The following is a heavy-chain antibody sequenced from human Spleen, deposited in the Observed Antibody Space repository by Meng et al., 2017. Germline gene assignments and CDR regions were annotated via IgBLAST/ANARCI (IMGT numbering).Heavy chain of an antibody. CDR3: ARQRYRGVIGY. CDR2: IYYSGST. Sequence: QVQLQDSGPRLVKPSQTLSLTCTVSGGSISSGGYYWSWIRQHPGKGLEWIGYIYYSGSTYYNPSLKSRVTVSIDTSKNQFSLKLSSVTAADTAVYYCARQRYRGVIGYWGQGALVTVSS. J-gene: IGHJ4*02. CDR1: GGSISSGGYY. D-gene: IGHD3-10*01. V-gene: IGHV4-30-4*08.